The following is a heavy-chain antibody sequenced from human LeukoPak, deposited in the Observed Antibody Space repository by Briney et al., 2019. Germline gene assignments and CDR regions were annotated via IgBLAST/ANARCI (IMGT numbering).Heavy chain of an antibody. Sequence: SETLSLTCTVFCGSIIRSSYYWGWIRQPPGKGLQWIASIYYSGTTYYNPSLKSRVTIHVDTSKNEFSLKLNSVTAADTAVYYCASQSVPNAFDIWGQGTMVTVSS. CDR2: IYYSGTT. CDR1: CGSIIRSSYY. V-gene: IGHV4-39*01. J-gene: IGHJ3*02. CDR3: ASQSVPNAFDI. D-gene: IGHD1-1*01.